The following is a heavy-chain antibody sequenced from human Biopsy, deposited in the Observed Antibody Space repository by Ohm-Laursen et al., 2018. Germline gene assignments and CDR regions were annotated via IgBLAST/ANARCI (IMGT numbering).Heavy chain of an antibody. CDR1: GYTFISFG. J-gene: IGHJ4*02. D-gene: IGHD3-22*01. CDR3: ARDGKYDSRGY. V-gene: IGHV1-18*01. Sequence: ATVKISCKASGYTFISFGITWVRQAPGQGLEWVGYIGGDNGDTKYAQKFQGRVTMTTDASTSTAYMELRSLRSDDTAFYYCARDGKYDSRGYWGPGTLVTVSS. CDR2: IGGDNGDT.